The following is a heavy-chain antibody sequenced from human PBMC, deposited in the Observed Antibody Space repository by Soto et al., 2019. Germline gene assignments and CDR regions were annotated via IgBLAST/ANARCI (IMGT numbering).Heavy chain of an antibody. CDR2: INHSGST. CDR1: GGSFSGYY. V-gene: IGHV4-34*01. Sequence: SETLSLTCAVYGGSFSGYYWSWIRQPPGKGLEWIGEINHSGSTNYNPSLKSRVTISVDTSKNQFSLKLSSVTAADTAVYYCARGLGGSDSGYWGQGTLVTVSS. J-gene: IGHJ4*02. CDR3: ARGLGGSDSGY. D-gene: IGHD2-15*01.